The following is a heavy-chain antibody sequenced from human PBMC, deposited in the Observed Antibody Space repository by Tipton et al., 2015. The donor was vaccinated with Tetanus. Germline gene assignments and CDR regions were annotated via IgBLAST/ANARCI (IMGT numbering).Heavy chain of an antibody. D-gene: IGHD1-1*01. CDR2: ISYTGST. J-gene: IGHJ3*01. CDR1: GGSISSYF. V-gene: IGHV4-59*01. Sequence: GLVKPSETLSLTCTVSGGSISSYFWTWIRQPPGKGLEWVGYISYTGSTNYNPSLKSRLSISLNTSHNQISLKLTSPAATDTAVYYCARLTTPFNTSDLWGQGRLVTVSS. CDR3: ARLTTPFNTSDL.